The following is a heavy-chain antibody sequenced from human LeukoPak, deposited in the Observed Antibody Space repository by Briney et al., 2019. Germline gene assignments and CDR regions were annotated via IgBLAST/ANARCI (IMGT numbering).Heavy chain of an antibody. V-gene: IGHV1-3*01. Sequence: ASVKVSCKASGYTFTSYAMHWVRQAPGQRLEWMGWINAGNGNTKYSQKFQGRVTITRDTSASTAYMELSSLRSEDTAVYYCARDYDYGDYVGDYWGQGPWSPSPQ. CDR2: INAGNGNT. D-gene: IGHD4-17*01. J-gene: IGHJ4*02. CDR3: ARDYDYGDYVGDY. CDR1: GYTFTSYA.